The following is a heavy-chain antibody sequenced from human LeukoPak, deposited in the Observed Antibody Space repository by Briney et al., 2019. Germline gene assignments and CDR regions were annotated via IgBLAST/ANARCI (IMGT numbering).Heavy chain of an antibody. CDR2: IIPFLNT. CDR1: GGTFSTSA. CDR3: ARDRARYFDL. Sequence: SVKVSCKASGGTFSTSAITWVRQAPGQGLEWIGRIIPFLNTNYARKFGGRVTITADESTSTAYMELSSLRSEDTAVYYCARDRARYFDLWGRGTLVTVSS. V-gene: IGHV1-69*11. J-gene: IGHJ2*01.